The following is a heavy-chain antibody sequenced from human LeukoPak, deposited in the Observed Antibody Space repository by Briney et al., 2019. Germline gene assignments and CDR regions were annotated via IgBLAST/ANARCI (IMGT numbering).Heavy chain of an antibody. CDR1: GGSISSYY. J-gene: IGHJ5*02. V-gene: IGHV4-59*01. Sequence: SETLSLTCTVSGGSISSYYWSWIRQPPGKGLEWIGYIYYSGSTSYNPSLKSRVTISVDTSKNQFSLKLSSVTAADTAVYYCARALVVAATTRFDPWGQGTLVTVSS. CDR2: IYYSGST. D-gene: IGHD2-15*01. CDR3: ARALVVAATTRFDP.